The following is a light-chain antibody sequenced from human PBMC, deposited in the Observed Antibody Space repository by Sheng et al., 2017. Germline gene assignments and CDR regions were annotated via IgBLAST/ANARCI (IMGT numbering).Light chain of an antibody. CDR3: HHYGSSPPT. Sequence: EIVLTQSPGTLSLSPGDRATLSCRASQAISSNYVAWYQHIPGQAPRLLIYGASTAAPGLPDRFSGSGSGTDFTLTISRLEPQDFAVFYCHHYGSSPPTFGQGTKVTI. CDR2: GAS. V-gene: IGKV3-20*01. J-gene: IGKJ1*01. CDR1: QAISSNY.